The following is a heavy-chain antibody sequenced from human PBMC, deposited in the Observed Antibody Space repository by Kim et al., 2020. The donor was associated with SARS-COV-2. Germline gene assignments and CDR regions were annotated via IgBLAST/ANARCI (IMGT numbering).Heavy chain of an antibody. V-gene: IGHV4-31*03. J-gene: IGHJ2*01. CDR1: GGAISSGDYY. CDR2: IYYSGST. D-gene: IGHD6-25*01. Sequence: SETLSLTCTVSGGAISSGDYYWSWIHQHPVKGLVWIGYIYYSGSTFYNPSLKSRVAISLDTSKNQFSLKLNFVTAADTAVYYCARESVEYTSSQRLNWY. CDR3: ARESVEYTSSQRLNWY.